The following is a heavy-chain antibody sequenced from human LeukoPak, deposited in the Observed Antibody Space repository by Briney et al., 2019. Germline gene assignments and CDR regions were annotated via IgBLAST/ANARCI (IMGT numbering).Heavy chain of an antibody. CDR3: AKERKTYFYDTSGYPIDY. V-gene: IGHV3-30*02. D-gene: IGHD3-22*01. J-gene: IGHJ4*02. CDR2: IRYDGTNK. Sequence: GGSLRLSCAASGFTFSSYGIHWVRQAPGKGLEWVAFIRYDGTNKYYADSVKGRFTISRDNSKNTLYLQMNSPRAEDTAVYYCAKERKTYFYDTSGYPIDYWGQGTLVTVSS. CDR1: GFTFSSYG.